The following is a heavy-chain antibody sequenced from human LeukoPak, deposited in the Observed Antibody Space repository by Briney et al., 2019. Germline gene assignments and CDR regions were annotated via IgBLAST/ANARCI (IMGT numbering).Heavy chain of an antibody. J-gene: IGHJ4*02. CDR1: GYSFTSFG. CDR3: AREGQWLAIGLDF. Sequence: GASVKVSCRASGYSFTSFGISWVRQAPGQGLEWMGWISAFNGNTNYAQNLQGRVTMTTDTSTSTAYMELRSLTSDDTAVYYCAREGQWLAIGLDFWGQGTLVTVSS. V-gene: IGHV1-18*01. D-gene: IGHD6-19*01. CDR2: ISAFNGNT.